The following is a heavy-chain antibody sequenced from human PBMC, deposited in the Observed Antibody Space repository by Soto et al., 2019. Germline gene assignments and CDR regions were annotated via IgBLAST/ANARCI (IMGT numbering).Heavy chain of an antibody. Sequence: GGSLRLSCAASGFTFSSYWMHWVRQAPGKGLVWVSRINSDGSSTSYADSVKGRFTISGDNAKNTLYLQMNSLRAEDTAVYYCARGPHYGSGSYYKKTWFAPWGQGTLVTVSS. D-gene: IGHD3-10*01. CDR1: GFTFSSYW. CDR3: ARGPHYGSGSYYKKTWFAP. CDR2: INSDGSST. V-gene: IGHV3-74*01. J-gene: IGHJ5*02.